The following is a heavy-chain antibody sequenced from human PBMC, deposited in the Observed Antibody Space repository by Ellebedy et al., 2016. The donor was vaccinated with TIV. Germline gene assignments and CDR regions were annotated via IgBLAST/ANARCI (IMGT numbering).Heavy chain of an antibody. Sequence: ASVKVSXXASGYTLASYDINWVRQATGQGLEWVGWISGYNGDTNYAQRLQGRVTMTTDTSTNTTYMELRSLTSDDTAVYYCARETIAVPHTFRSIPNDYWGQGTLVTVSS. CDR1: GYTLASYD. D-gene: IGHD6-19*01. V-gene: IGHV1-18*01. J-gene: IGHJ4*02. CDR2: ISGYNGDT. CDR3: ARETIAVPHTFRSIPNDY.